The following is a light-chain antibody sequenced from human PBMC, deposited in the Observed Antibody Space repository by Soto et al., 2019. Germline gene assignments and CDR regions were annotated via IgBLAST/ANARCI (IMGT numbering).Light chain of an antibody. CDR1: QSLLHSSNNNNY. J-gene: IGKJ4*01. Sequence: DIVMTQSPDSLAVSLGERATINCKSSQSLLHSSNNNNYLAWYQQTPGQPPKLLIYWASTRESGVPDRFSGSGSGTDFSLTILSLQAENVPVYYCQQYYRSPLTFSGGTKVEIK. CDR3: QQYYRSPLT. CDR2: WAS. V-gene: IGKV4-1*01.